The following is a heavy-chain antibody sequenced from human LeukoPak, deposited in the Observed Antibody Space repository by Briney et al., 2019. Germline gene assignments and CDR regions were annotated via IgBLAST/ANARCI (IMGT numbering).Heavy chain of an antibody. CDR3: ARNGDDSSDYYYFDY. J-gene: IGHJ4*02. CDR1: GDSISSGGYS. Sequence: SETLSLTCAVSGDSISSGGYSWSWIRQPPGKGLEWIGYIYNSGSTKYNPSLKSRVTISVDTSKNQFSLKLNSVTAADTAIYYCARNGDDSSDYYYFDYWGQGTLVTVSS. D-gene: IGHD3-22*01. V-gene: IGHV4-30-4*07. CDR2: IYNSGST.